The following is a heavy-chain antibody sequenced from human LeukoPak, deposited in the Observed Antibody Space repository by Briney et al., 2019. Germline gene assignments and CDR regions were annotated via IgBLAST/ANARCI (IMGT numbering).Heavy chain of an antibody. J-gene: IGHJ4*02. CDR2: INPNSGGT. CDR1: GYTFTGYY. Sequence: ASVKVSCKSSGYTFTGYYMHWVRQAPGQGLEWMGWINPNSGGTNYAQKFQGRVTITADKSTSTAYMELSSLRSEDTAVYYCARRGDYYDSSGYYSPVYYFDYWGQGTLVTVSS. CDR3: ARRGDYYDSSGYYSPVYYFDY. D-gene: IGHD3-22*01. V-gene: IGHV1-2*02.